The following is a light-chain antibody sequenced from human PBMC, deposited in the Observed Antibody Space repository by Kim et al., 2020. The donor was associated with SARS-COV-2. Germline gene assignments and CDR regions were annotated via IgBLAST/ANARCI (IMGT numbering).Light chain of an antibody. V-gene: IGKV3-11*01. CDR3: QQRGNWPWT. J-gene: IGKJ1*01. CDR2: DAS. Sequence: SSPGESATLSCRASRSISNYLAWYQQKPGQPPRLLIYDASDRATGIPVRVSGSGSGTDFTLTISSLEPEDCAVYYCQQRGNWPWTFGQGTKVDIK. CDR1: RSISNY.